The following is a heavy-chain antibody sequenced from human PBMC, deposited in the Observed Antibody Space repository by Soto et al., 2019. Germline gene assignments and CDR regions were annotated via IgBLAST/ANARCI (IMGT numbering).Heavy chain of an antibody. CDR3: ASFNDRLTPATILY. D-gene: IGHD2-2*02. V-gene: IGHV4-34*01. J-gene: IGHJ4*02. CDR1: GGSFSGYY. CDR2: INHSGST. Sequence: SETLSLTCAVYGGSFSGYYWSWIRQPPGKGLEWIGEINHSGSTNYNPSLKSRVTISVDTSKNQFSLKLSSVTAADTAVYYCASFNDRLTPATILYWGQGALVT.